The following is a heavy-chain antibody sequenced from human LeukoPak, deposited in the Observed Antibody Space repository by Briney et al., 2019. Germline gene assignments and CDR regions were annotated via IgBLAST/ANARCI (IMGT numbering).Heavy chain of an antibody. Sequence: GGSLRLSCAASGFTFSSYAMHWVRQAPGKGLEWVAVISYDGSNKYYADSVKRRFTISRDNSKNTLYLQMNSLRAEDTAVYYCAREEGFIAAAPLDYWGRGTLVTVSS. CDR1: GFTFSSYA. V-gene: IGHV3-30-3*01. D-gene: IGHD6-13*01. CDR3: AREEGFIAAAPLDY. J-gene: IGHJ4*02. CDR2: ISYDGSNK.